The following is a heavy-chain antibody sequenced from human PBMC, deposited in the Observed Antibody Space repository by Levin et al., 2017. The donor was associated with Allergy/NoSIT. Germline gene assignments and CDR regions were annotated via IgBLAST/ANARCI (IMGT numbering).Heavy chain of an antibody. J-gene: IGHJ4*02. CDR1: GGSVSSGNYY. CDR2: IYYSGST. Sequence: GSLRLSCTVSGGSVSSGNYYWIWIRQPPGKGLEWIGGYIYYSGSTYYNPSLKSRVTISVDTSKNQFSLKLSSVTAADTAVYYCARDLDYWGQGTLVTVSS. V-gene: IGHV4-61*01. CDR3: ARDLDY.